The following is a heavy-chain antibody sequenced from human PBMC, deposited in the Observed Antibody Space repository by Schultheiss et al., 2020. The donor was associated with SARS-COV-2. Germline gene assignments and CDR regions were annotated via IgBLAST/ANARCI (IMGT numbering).Heavy chain of an antibody. Sequence: GGSLRLSCAASGFTVSSNYMSWVRQAPGKGLEWVSYISSSGSTIYYADSVKGRFTISRDNAKNTLYLQMNSLRAEDTAVYYCARRIVGATTVFDYWGQGTLVTVSS. CDR1: GFTVSSNY. V-gene: IGHV3-11*04. D-gene: IGHD1-26*01. CDR2: ISSSGSTI. J-gene: IGHJ4*02. CDR3: ARRIVGATTVFDY.